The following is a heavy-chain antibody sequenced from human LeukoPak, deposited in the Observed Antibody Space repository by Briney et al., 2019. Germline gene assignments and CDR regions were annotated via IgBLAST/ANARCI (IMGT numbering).Heavy chain of an antibody. CDR1: GGSFSGYY. Sequence: PSETLSLTCAVYGGSFSGYYWSWIRQPTGKGGEWRGEINHSGSKNYNPSLKSRVNISVDTSKNQFSLKLSSVTAADTAVYYCARRSPSGRFWNYWGQGTLVTVSS. CDR3: ARRSPSGRFWNY. V-gene: IGHV4-34*01. D-gene: IGHD3-3*01. J-gene: IGHJ4*02. CDR2: INHSGSK.